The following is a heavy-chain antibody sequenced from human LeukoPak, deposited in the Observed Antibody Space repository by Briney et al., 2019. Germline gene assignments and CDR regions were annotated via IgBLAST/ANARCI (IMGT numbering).Heavy chain of an antibody. D-gene: IGHD6-13*01. Sequence: SETLSLTRAVSGGSITNGGYSWSWIRQPPGTGLEWIGYISHTGSTYYKPSLKSRVTISVDRSKNQFSLKLTSVTAADTAVYYCARYSSTWPYWYLDLWGRGTLVTVSS. CDR2: ISHTGST. CDR3: ARYSSTWPYWYLDL. V-gene: IGHV4-30-2*01. CDR1: GGSITNGGYS. J-gene: IGHJ2*01.